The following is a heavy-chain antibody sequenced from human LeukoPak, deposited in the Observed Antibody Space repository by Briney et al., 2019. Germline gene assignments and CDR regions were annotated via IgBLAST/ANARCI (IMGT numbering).Heavy chain of an antibody. J-gene: IGHJ4*02. D-gene: IGHD2-21*01. CDR3: ARDSAYKKFDY. CDR1: AFIFSGSW. CDR2: INPDGNKK. Sequence: TGGSLRLSCEGSAFIFSGSWMNWVRQAPGKGLEWVATINPDGNKKGYVDSVKGRFTISRDDAESSLYLQMDSLRAEDATVYYCARDSAYKKFDYWGQGTLVTVSS. V-gene: IGHV3-7*03.